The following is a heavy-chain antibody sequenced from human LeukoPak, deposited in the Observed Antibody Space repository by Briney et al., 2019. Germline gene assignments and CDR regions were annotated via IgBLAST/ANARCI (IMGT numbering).Heavy chain of an antibody. CDR3: ASARWDY. CDR2: IYHSGST. V-gene: IGHV4-4*02. Sequence: GSLRLSCATSGFTLNSYSMNWVRQPPGKGLEWIGEIYHSGSTNYNPSLKSRVTISVDKSKNQFSLKLSSVTAADTAIYYCASARWDYWGQGTMVTVSS. CDR1: GFTLNSYSM. J-gene: IGHJ4*02.